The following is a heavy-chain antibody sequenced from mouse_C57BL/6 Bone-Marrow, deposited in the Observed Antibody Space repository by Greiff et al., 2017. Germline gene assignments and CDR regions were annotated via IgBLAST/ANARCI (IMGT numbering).Heavy chain of an antibody. J-gene: IGHJ1*03. CDR1: GFTFSDYG. V-gene: IGHV5-17*01. CDR3: AREGYYGSSYRYFDV. CDR2: ISSGSSTI. D-gene: IGHD1-1*01. Sequence: EVQGVESGGGLVKPGGSLKLSCAASGFTFSDYGMHWVRQAPEKGLEWVAYISSGSSTIYYADTVKGRFTISRDKAKHTLFLQMTRLRSEDTAMYYCAREGYYGSSYRYFDVWGTGTTVTVSS.